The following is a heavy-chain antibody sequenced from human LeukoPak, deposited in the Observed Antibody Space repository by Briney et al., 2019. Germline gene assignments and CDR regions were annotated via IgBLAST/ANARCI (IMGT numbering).Heavy chain of an antibody. Sequence: ASVKVSCKASGYTSTSYYMHWVRQAPGQGLEWMGIINPSGGSTSYAQKFQGRVTMTRDTSTSTVYMELSSLRSEDTAVYYCARDSPPEDIVLMAEGNYYYYYYGMDVWGQGTTVTVSS. CDR2: INPSGGST. V-gene: IGHV1-46*01. CDR1: GYTSTSYY. CDR3: ARDSPPEDIVLMAEGNYYYYYYGMDV. D-gene: IGHD2-8*01. J-gene: IGHJ6*02.